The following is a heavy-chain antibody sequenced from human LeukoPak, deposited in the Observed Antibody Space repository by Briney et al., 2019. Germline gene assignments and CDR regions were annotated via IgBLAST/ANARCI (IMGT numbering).Heavy chain of an antibody. Sequence: SETLSLTCTVSVDSISTYYWSWIRQPPGKRLEGIGYIYFSGTTNYNPSLKSRVTISVDTSKNQFSLRLSSVTAADTAVYYCARHGPLYDIWSAQFYFDYWGQGTLVTVSS. CDR1: VDSISTYY. J-gene: IGHJ4*02. CDR3: ARHGPLYDIWSAQFYFDY. D-gene: IGHD3-3*01. V-gene: IGHV4-59*08. CDR2: IYFSGTT.